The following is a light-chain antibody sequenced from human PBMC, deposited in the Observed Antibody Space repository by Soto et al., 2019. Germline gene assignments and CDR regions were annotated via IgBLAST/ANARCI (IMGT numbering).Light chain of an antibody. V-gene: IGKV3-20*01. CDR3: QQYGSSPPIT. Sequence: EIVLTQSTGTLSLSPGERATLSCRASQSVSRSYLAWYQQKPGQAPRLLIYGASSRATGNPDSFSGSGSGTDFSLTTSRLEPEDYAVYYCQQYGSSPPITFGQGTRLEIK. CDR2: GAS. CDR1: QSVSRSY. J-gene: IGKJ5*01.